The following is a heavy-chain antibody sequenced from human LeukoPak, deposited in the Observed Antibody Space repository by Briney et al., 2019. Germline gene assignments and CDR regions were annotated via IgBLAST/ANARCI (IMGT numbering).Heavy chain of an antibody. CDR1: GFTFSSYA. V-gene: IGHV3-30*04. Sequence: GRSLRLSCAASGFTFSSYAMHWVRQAPGKGLEWVAVISYDGSNKYYADSVKGRFTISRDNSKNTLYLQMNSLRAEDTAVYYCAKDGPLCYYDRRGIGAFDIWGQGTMVTVSS. CDR3: AKDGPLCYYDRRGIGAFDI. D-gene: IGHD3-22*01. CDR2: ISYDGSNK. J-gene: IGHJ3*02.